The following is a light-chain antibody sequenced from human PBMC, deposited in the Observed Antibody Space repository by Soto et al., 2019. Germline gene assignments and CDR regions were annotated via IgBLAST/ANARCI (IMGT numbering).Light chain of an antibody. CDR3: QQRSVWPWT. J-gene: IGKJ1*01. V-gene: IGKV3D-20*02. CDR2: DTS. Sequence: EIVLTQSPGTLSLSPGERATLSCRASQSVSSSYLAWYQQKAGQAPRLLIYDTSDRASGIPARFSGSGSGTDFTLTISSLEPEDFAVFYCQQRSVWPWTFGQGTKVDIK. CDR1: QSVSSSY.